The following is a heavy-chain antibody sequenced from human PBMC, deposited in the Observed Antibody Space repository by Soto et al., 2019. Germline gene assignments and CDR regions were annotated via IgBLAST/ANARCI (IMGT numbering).Heavy chain of an antibody. CDR2: LNSYGTSA. Sequence: EVHLVESGGGLVQPGGSLRLSCTDSGFTFSNNWMHWVRQAPGKGLVWVSRLNSYGTSANYADSVRGRFTISRDNAKNTLSLQMNSLTAEDTALYYCTRGPTGWFGFDYWGQGTLVTVSS. J-gene: IGHJ4*02. CDR1: GFTFSNNW. CDR3: TRGPTGWFGFDY. V-gene: IGHV3-74*01. D-gene: IGHD3-10*01.